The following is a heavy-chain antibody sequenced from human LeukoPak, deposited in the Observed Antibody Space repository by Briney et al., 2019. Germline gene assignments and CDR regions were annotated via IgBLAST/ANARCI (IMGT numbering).Heavy chain of an antibody. CDR3: ARDTATALDY. V-gene: IGHV3-72*01. D-gene: IGHD6-13*01. Sequence: PGGSLRLSCAASGFTFTDHYMDWVRQVPGKGLEWVGSITNTPNNYKTQYAASVKGRFTISRDDSKNSLYLQMNSLKTEDTAIYYGARDTATALDYWGQGTLVTVSS. CDR1: GFTFTDHY. J-gene: IGHJ4*02. CDR2: ITNTPNNYKT.